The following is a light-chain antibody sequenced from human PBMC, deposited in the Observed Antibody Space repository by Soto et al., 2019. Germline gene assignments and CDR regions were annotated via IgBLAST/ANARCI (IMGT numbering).Light chain of an antibody. J-gene: IGKJ5*01. CDR1: QSVSSY. CDR2: DAS. Sequence: EIVLTQSPATLSLSPGERATLSCRASQSVSSYLAWYQQKPGQAPRLLIYDASNRATGIPARFSGSGSGTDFTLTISSLEPEDFAVYYCQHRSILGPGTRLEIK. V-gene: IGKV3-11*01. CDR3: QHRSI.